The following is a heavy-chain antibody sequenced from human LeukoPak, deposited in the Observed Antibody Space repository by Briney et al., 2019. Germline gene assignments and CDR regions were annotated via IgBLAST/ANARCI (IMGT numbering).Heavy chain of an antibody. D-gene: IGHD6-6*01. CDR3: AREFGTAARPMGY. Sequence: ASVKVSCKASRYMFTSSGVSWVGRAAGQGGEWMGWISAYNGKTNYAPKLPGRVTMTTETSPSRANMEVRSLRCDDRAVHYCAREFGTAARPMGYCGQATLVTVSS. J-gene: IGHJ4*02. V-gene: IGHV1-18*01. CDR1: RYMFTSSG. CDR2: ISAYNGKT.